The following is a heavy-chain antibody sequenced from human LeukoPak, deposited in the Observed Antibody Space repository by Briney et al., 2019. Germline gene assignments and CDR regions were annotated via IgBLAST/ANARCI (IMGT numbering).Heavy chain of an antibody. CDR1: GGSISSYY. V-gene: IGHV4-59*01. J-gene: IGHJ3*02. D-gene: IGHD3-16*02. CDR3: ARDFAPALGYDYAWGSYRQEGAFDI. Sequence: SETLSLTCTVSGGSISSYYWSWIRQPPGKGLEWIGYIYYSGSTNYNPSLKSRVTISVDTSKNQFSLKLSSVTAADTAVYYCARDFAPALGYDYAWGSYRQEGAFDIWGQGTMVTVSS. CDR2: IYYSGST.